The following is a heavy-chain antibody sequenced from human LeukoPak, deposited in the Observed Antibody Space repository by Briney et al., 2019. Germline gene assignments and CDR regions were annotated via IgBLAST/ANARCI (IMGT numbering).Heavy chain of an antibody. CDR1: GYTFTSYG. CDR2: ISAYNGNT. D-gene: IGHD6-13*01. J-gene: IGHJ4*02. CDR3: ARAPYSSSWHGGFDY. V-gene: IGHV1-18*01. Sequence: ASVKVSCKASGYTFTSYGISWVRQAPGQGLEWMGWISAYNGNTNYAQKLQGRVTMTTDTSTSTAYMELRSLRSDDTAVYYCARAPYSSSWHGGFDYWGQGTLVTVSS.